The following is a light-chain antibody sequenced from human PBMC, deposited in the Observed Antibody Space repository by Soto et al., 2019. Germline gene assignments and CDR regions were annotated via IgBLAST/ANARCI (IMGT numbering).Light chain of an antibody. CDR2: SNN. CDR1: SSNIGSNT. Sequence: QSVLTQSPSASGTPGQRVTISCSGSSSNIGSNTVNWYQQLPGTAPKLLIYSNNQRPSGVPDRFSGSKSGTSASLAISGLQSEDEADYYCAAWDDSLNGQEVFGGGTKLTVL. CDR3: AAWDDSLNGQEV. V-gene: IGLV1-44*01. J-gene: IGLJ2*01.